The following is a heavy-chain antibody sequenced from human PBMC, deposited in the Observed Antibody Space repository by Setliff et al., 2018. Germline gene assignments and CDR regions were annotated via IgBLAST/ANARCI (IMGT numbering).Heavy chain of an antibody. CDR3: ASFPHHDYGDYGAYYYYYYMDV. Sequence: PSETLSLTCTVSGGSISSGSYYWSWIRQPAGKGLEWIGHIYTSGSTNYNPSLKSRVTISVDTSKNQFSLKLTSVTAADTAMYYCASFPHHDYGDYGAYYYYYYMDVWGKGTTVTVSS. D-gene: IGHD4-17*01. CDR1: GGSISSGSYY. J-gene: IGHJ6*03. V-gene: IGHV4-61*09. CDR2: IYTSGST.